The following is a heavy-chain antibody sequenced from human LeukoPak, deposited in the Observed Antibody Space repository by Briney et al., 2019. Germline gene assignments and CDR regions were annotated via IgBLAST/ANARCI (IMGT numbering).Heavy chain of an antibody. CDR1: GYRFTTYW. D-gene: IGHD3-3*01. V-gene: IGHV5-51*01. CDR3: ARDGYDFWSGYWYYYMDV. J-gene: IGHJ6*03. CDR2: FFPGDSDR. Sequence: GESLKISCKASGYRFTTYWIGWVRQMPGEGLEWMGMFFPGDSDRRYSPSFQGQVTISADNSITTAYLQWNSLRAEDTAVYYCARDGYDFWSGYWYYYMDVWGKGTTVTVSS.